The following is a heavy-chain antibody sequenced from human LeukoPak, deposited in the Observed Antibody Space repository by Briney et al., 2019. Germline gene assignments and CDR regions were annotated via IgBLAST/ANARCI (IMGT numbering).Heavy chain of an antibody. CDR1: GYTFTSYY. Sequence: ASVEVSCKASGYTFTSYYMHWVRQAPGQGLEWMGIINPSGGSTSYAQKFQGRVTMTRDTSTSTVYMELSSLRSEDTAVYYCASELADGNWFDPWGQGTLVTVSS. V-gene: IGHV1-46*01. CDR2: INPSGGST. CDR3: ASELADGNWFDP. J-gene: IGHJ5*02. D-gene: IGHD5-24*01.